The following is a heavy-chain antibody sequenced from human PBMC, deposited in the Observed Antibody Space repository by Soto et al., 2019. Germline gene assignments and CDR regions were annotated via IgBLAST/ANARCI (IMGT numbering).Heavy chain of an antibody. CDR3: ASHYDMWSGYLSPVDY. D-gene: IGHD3-3*01. Sequence: PGGSLRLSYAASGYTFSDYYMSWIRQAPGKGLEWISYIDTSGTKIYYADSVKGRFTITRDNAKNSLYLEMNSLRDEDTAVYYCASHYDMWSGYLSPVDYWGQGTLVTVSS. J-gene: IGHJ4*02. CDR2: IDTSGTKI. CDR1: GYTFSDYY. V-gene: IGHV3-11*01.